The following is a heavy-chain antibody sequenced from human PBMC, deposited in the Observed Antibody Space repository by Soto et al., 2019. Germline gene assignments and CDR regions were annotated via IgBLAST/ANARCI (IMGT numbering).Heavy chain of an antibody. CDR3: ARARIRYFDWLSPFNFYGMDV. V-gene: IGHV1-2*02. Sequence: ASVKVSCKASGYTFTGYYMHWVRQAPGQGLEWMGWINPNSGGSNYAQKFQGRVTMTRDTSISTAYVELSRLRSDETAVYYCARARIRYFDWLSPFNFYGMDVWGQGTTVTVSS. J-gene: IGHJ6*02. CDR2: INPNSGGS. CDR1: GYTFTGYY. D-gene: IGHD3-9*01.